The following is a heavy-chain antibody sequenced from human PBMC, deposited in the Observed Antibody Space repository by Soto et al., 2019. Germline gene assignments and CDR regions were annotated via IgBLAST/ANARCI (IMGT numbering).Heavy chain of an antibody. J-gene: IGHJ6*02. D-gene: IGHD5-18*01. V-gene: IGHV4-61*01. CDR3: ASPNTDTAMDYYYGMDV. Sequence: KPSETLSLTCTVSGGSVSSGSYYWSWIRQPPGKGLEWIGYIYYSGSTNYNPSLKSRVTISVDTSKNQFSLKLSSVTAADTAVYYCASPNTDTAMDYYYGMDVWGQGTTVTVSS. CDR1: GGSVSSGSYY. CDR2: IYYSGST.